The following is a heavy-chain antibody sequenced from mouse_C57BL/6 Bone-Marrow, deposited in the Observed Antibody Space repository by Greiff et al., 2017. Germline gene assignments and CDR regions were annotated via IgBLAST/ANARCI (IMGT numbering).Heavy chain of an antibody. CDR2: IHPNSGST. CDR3: ARWGRGYAMDY. CDR1: GYTFTSYW. Sequence: VQLQQPGAELVKPGASVQLSCKASGYTFTSYWMHWVKQRPGQGLEWIGMIHPNSGSTNYNEKFKSKATLTVDKSSSTAYMQLSSLTSEDSAVYYCARWGRGYAMDYWGQGTSVTVSS. J-gene: IGHJ4*01. D-gene: IGHD6-1*01. V-gene: IGHV1-64*01.